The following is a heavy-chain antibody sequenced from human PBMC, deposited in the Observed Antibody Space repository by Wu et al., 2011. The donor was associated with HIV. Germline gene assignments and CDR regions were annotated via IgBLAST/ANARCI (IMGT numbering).Heavy chain of an antibody. D-gene: IGHD6-19*01. Sequence: QVQLVQSGAEVKKPGSSVKVSCRASGDTFSTSAVSWVRQAPGQGLEWMGGIIPMFPSSNYAQKFEGRVTFSVDRDTTTAYMELTGLTSEDTAVYYCARVWIPLAGPYFDYWGQGTLVTVSS. J-gene: IGHJ4*02. CDR3: ARVWIPLAGPYFDY. CDR1: GDTFSTSA. CDR2: IIPMFPSS. V-gene: IGHV1-69*14.